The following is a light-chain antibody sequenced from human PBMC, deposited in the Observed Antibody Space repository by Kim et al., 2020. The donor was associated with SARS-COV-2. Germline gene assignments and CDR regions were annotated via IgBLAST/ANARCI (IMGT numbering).Light chain of an antibody. CDR1: SSDVGRYNY. CDR2: DVS. CDR3: SSYASSRSYV. J-gene: IGLJ1*01. V-gene: IGLV2-14*04. Sequence: GQSITISYPGTSSDVGRYNYVSWYQQHPGKAPKLMIYDVSERPSGVSDRFSGSKSGNTASLTISGLQAEDEGDYYCSSYASSRSYVFGTGTKVTVL.